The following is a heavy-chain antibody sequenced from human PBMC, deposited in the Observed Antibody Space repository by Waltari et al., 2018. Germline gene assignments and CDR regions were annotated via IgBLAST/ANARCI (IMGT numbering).Heavy chain of an antibody. D-gene: IGHD2-15*01. CDR2: FDPERRDT. Sequence: VQLIQSGAEVKKPGASVRLSCKVSGYSLTELSINWVRQPPGKGLEWMGGFDPERRDTTYAQRFQGRVTMTEDTSTDTAYMELRSLTSDDTAVFYCATDWGYCSDDSCYVGERGDYWGQGTLVTVSS. V-gene: IGHV1-24*01. CDR1: GYSLTELS. J-gene: IGHJ4*02. CDR3: ATDWGYCSDDSCYVGERGDY.